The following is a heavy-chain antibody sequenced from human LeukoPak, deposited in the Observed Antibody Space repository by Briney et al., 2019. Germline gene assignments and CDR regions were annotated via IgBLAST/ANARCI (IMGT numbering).Heavy chain of an antibody. D-gene: IGHD6-6*01. CDR2: IYSGGST. CDR1: GFAVTSNY. J-gene: IGHJ3*02. CDR3: AKGREYSSSFDAFDI. Sequence: GGSLRLSCAASGFAVTSNYMSWVRQAPGKGLEWVSVIYSGGSTCYADSVKGRFTISRDNSKNTLYLQMNSLRAEDTAVYYCAKGREYSSSFDAFDIWGQGTMVAVSS. V-gene: IGHV3-53*01.